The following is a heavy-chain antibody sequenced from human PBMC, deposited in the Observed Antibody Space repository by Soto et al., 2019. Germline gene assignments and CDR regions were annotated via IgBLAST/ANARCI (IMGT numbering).Heavy chain of an antibody. Sequence: PGGSLTLSCAASGFTFSSYGMHWVRQAPGKGLEWVAVIWYDGSNKYYADSVKGRSTISRDNSKNTLYLQINSLRAEDTAVYYCAREGDIAARPDNWFDPWGQGTLVTVSS. CDR2: IWYDGSNK. CDR1: GFTFSSYG. CDR3: AREGDIAARPDNWFDP. J-gene: IGHJ5*02. D-gene: IGHD6-6*01. V-gene: IGHV3-33*01.